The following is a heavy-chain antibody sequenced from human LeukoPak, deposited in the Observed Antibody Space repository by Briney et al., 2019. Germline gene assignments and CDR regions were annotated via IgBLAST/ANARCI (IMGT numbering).Heavy chain of an antibody. Sequence: SETLSLTCTVSGGSISSSSYYWGWIRQPPGKGLEWIGSIYYSGSTYYNPSLKSRVTISVDTPKNQFSLKLSSVTAADTAVYYCARDLRSSWFNWFDPWGQGTLVTVSS. CDR3: ARDLRSSWFNWFDP. CDR1: GGSISSSSYY. CDR2: IYYSGST. D-gene: IGHD6-13*01. V-gene: IGHV4-39*07. J-gene: IGHJ5*02.